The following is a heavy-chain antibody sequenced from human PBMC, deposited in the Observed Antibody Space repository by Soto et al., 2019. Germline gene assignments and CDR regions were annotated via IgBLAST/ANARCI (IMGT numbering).Heavy chain of an antibody. Sequence: EVQLVESGGGLVKPGGSLRLSCAASGFTFSSYSMNWVRQAPGKGLEWVSSISSSSSYIYYADSVKGRFTISRDNAKNSLYLQMNSLRAKDTAVYYCARDSYSWYEGPYYYYGMDVWGQGTTVTVSS. D-gene: IGHD6-13*01. V-gene: IGHV3-21*01. CDR2: ISSSSSYI. J-gene: IGHJ6*02. CDR1: GFTFSSYS. CDR3: ARDSYSWYEGPYYYYGMDV.